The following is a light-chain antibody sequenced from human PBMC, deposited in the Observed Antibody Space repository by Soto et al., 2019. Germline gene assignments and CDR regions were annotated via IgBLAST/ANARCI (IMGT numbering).Light chain of an antibody. J-gene: IGKJ3*01. CDR3: MQSLQLPRT. CDR2: LGS. CDR1: QSLLHSNGYNY. V-gene: IGKV2-28*01. Sequence: DPVMTQSPLSLPVTPGEPASISCRSSQSLLHSNGYNYLDWYLQKPGQSPQLLIYLGSNRASGVPDRFSGSGSGTDFTLKISRVEVEDVGVYYCMQSLQLPRTFGPGTKVDIK.